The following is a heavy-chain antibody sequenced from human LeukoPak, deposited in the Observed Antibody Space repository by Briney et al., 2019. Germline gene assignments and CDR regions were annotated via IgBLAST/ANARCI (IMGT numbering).Heavy chain of an antibody. CDR3: AKHQIYTAMDSDY. D-gene: IGHD5-18*01. J-gene: IGHJ4*02. CDR2: IYSDGST. Sequence: GGSLRLSCAASGFTVSSNYMTWVRQAPGKGLEWVSLIYSDGSTYYADSVKGRFTISRDNSKNTLYLQMNSLRAEDTAVYYCAKHQIYTAMDSDYWGQGTLVTVSS. V-gene: IGHV3-66*04. CDR1: GFTVSSNY.